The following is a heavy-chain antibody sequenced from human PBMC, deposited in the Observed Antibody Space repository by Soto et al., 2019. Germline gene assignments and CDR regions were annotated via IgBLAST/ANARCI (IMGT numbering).Heavy chain of an antibody. Sequence: QVTLKESGPVLVKPTETLTLTCTVSGFSLSNARMGVSWIRQPPGKALEWLAHIFSNDEKSYSTSLKSRLTISKDTSKSQVVLTMTNMDPVDTATYYCARVRRTYCSGGSCYSEPFDYWGQGTLVTVSS. CDR3: ARVRRTYCSGGSCYSEPFDY. CDR1: GFSLSNARMG. CDR2: IFSNDEK. J-gene: IGHJ4*02. D-gene: IGHD2-15*01. V-gene: IGHV2-26*01.